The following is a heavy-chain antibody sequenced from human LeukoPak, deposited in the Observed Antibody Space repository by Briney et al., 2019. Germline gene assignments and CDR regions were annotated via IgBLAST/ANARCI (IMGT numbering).Heavy chain of an antibody. J-gene: IGHJ5*02. CDR3: ARVRYYGSGSYYTTKYNWFDP. CDR2: INHSGST. CDR1: GGSFSGYY. V-gene: IGHV4-34*01. D-gene: IGHD3-10*01. Sequence: SETLSLTCAAYGGSFSGYYWSWIRQPPGKGLEWIGEINHSGSTNYNPSLKSRVTISVDTSKNQFSLKLSSVTAADTAVYYCARVRYYGSGSYYTTKYNWFDPWGQGTLVTVSS.